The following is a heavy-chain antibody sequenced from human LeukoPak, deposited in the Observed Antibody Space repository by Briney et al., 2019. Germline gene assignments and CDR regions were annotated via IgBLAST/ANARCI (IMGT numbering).Heavy chain of an antibody. D-gene: IGHD6-13*01. CDR2: ISYDGSNK. CDR3: AKNAAAGTGDFDY. V-gene: IGHV3-30*18. CDR1: GFTFSSYG. J-gene: IGHJ4*02. Sequence: PGRSLRLSCAASGFTFSSYGMHWVRQAPGKGLEWVAVISYDGSNKYYADSVKGRFTISRDNSKNTLYLQMNSLRAEDTAVYYCAKNAAAGTGDFDYWGQGTLVTVSS.